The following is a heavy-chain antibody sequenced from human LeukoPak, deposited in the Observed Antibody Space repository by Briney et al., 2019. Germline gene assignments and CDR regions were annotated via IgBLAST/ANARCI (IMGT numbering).Heavy chain of an antibody. CDR2: IKQDGSEK. J-gene: IGHJ4*02. CDR1: GFTFSSYW. D-gene: IGHD5/OR15-5a*01. CDR3: ACVTPDY. Sequence: GGSLRPSCAASGFTFSSYWMSWVRQAPGKGLEWVANIKQDGSEKYYLDSVKGRFTISRDNAKNSVYLQMNSLRVEDTAVYYCACVTPDYWGQGTLVTVSS. V-gene: IGHV3-7*01.